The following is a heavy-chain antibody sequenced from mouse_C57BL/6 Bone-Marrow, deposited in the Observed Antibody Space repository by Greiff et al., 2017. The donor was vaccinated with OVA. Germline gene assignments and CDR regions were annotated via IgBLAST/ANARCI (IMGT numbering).Heavy chain of an antibody. J-gene: IGHJ4*01. Sequence: QVHVKQPGAELVKPGASVKLSCKASGYTFTSYWMHWVKQRPGQGLEWIGMIHPNSGSTNYNEKFKSKATLTVDKSSSTAYMQLSSLTSEDSAVYYCARSRSLYAMDYWGQGTSVTVSS. CDR1: GYTFTSYW. CDR3: ARSRSLYAMDY. V-gene: IGHV1-64*01. CDR2: IHPNSGST. D-gene: IGHD6-2*01.